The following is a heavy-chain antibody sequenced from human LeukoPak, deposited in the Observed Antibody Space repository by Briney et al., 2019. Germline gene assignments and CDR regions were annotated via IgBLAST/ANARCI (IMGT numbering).Heavy chain of an antibody. V-gene: IGHV3-7*03. Sequence: GGSLRLSCAASGFTFSSYWMSWVRQAPGKGLECVANIKQDGSETYYVDSVKGRFTISRDNAKSSLYLQMNSLRAEYTAVYYCATFRFLGTWGQGTMVTVSP. CDR1: GFTFSSYW. J-gene: IGHJ3*01. D-gene: IGHD3-3*01. CDR3: ATFRFLGT. CDR2: IKQDGSET.